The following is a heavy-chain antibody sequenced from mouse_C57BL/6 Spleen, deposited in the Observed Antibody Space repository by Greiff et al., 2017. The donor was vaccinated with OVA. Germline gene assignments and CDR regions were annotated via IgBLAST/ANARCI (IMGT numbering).Heavy chain of an antibody. Sequence: VQLQQSGAELVKPGASVKLSCTASGFNIKDYYMHWVKQRTGQGLEWIGRIDPEDGETKYAPKFQGKATLTADTSSNTAYLQLSSLTAEDTAGYYWASLDSSCHYYAMDYGGQGTSVTGSS. D-gene: IGHD3-2*02. CDR2: IDPEDGET. CDR3: ASLDSSCHYYAMDY. CDR1: GFNIKDYY. J-gene: IGHJ4*01. V-gene: IGHV14-2*01.